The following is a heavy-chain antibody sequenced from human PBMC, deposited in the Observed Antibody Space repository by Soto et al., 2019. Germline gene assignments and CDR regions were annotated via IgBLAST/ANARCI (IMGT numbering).Heavy chain of an antibody. V-gene: IGHV3-11*03. CDR3: ARSMKAGKNFDY. D-gene: IGHD6-13*01. CDR1: GFTFRDYY. Sequence: PGGALRLSCAAYGFTFRDYYMSWIRQAPGKGLEWLSYISGSNTYTDYADSVKGRFTISRDNAKNSLYLQMNSLRADDTAVYYCARSMKAGKNFDYWGQGTLVTVSS. J-gene: IGHJ4*02. CDR2: ISGSNTYT.